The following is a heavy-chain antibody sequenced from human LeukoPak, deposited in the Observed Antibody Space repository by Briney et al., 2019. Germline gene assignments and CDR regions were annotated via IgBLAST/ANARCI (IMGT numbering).Heavy chain of an antibody. D-gene: IGHD3-3*01. CDR1: GYTFTSYY. Sequence: ASVKVSCKASGYTFTSYYMHWVRQAPGQGLEWMGIINPSGGSTSYAQKFQGRVTMTRDTSTSTVYMELSSLRSEDTAVYYCARDEGSGGTIFGVDPPYNWFDPWGQGTLVTVSS. CDR3: ARDEGSGGTIFGVDPPYNWFDP. V-gene: IGHV1-46*01. CDR2: INPSGGST. J-gene: IGHJ5*02.